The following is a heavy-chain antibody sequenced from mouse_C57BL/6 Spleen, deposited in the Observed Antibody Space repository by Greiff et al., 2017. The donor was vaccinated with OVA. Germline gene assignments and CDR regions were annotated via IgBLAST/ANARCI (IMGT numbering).Heavy chain of an antibody. CDR2: IYPGSGST. J-gene: IGHJ4*01. V-gene: IGHV1-55*01. CDR1: GYTFTSYW. CDR3: ARKGVSYYYAMDY. Sequence: VQLQQPGAELVKPGASVKMSCKASGYTFTSYWITWVKQRPGQGLEWIGDIYPGSGSTNYNEKFKSKATLTVDTSSSTAYMQLSSLTSEDSAVYYCARKGVSYYYAMDYWGQGTSVTVSS. D-gene: IGHD6-2*01.